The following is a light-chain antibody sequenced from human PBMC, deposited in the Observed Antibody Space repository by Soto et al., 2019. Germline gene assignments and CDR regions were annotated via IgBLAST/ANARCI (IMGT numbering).Light chain of an antibody. Sequence: DIQMTQSPSSLSASVGDRVSITCRASQSISTYLNWYQQKPGKAPRLLIYGASTLQNGVPSRLSGSGSGTDFTLTISSLQPEDSATYYCQQTTSTPPLTFGGGTKVEIK. V-gene: IGKV1-39*01. CDR2: GAS. CDR1: QSISTY. J-gene: IGKJ4*01. CDR3: QQTTSTPPLT.